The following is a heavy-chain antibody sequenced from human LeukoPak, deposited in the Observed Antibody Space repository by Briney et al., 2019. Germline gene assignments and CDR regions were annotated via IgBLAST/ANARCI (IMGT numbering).Heavy chain of an antibody. V-gene: IGHV3-74*01. J-gene: IGHJ2*01. CDR1: GFTFSSYW. CDR2: INGDGSST. D-gene: IGHD6-25*01. CDR3: ARGPPWYFDL. Sequence: PGGSLRLSCAASGFTFSSYWMHWVRQAPGKGLVWVSRINGDGSSTAYADSVKGRFIISRDNAKNTLYLQMNSLTAEDTAVYYCARGPPWYFDLWGRGTLVTVSS.